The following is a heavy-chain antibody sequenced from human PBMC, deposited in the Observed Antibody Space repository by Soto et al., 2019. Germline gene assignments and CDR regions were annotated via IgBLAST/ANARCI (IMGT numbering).Heavy chain of an antibody. Sequence: QVQLVESGGGVVQPGRSLRLSCVASGFTFSSCAMHWVRQVPGKGLEWLAVVTHDGSLYPYADSVKGRFSISRDNSRKTRYLQMNSLRPEDTAVYYCAKDRSDTWSFDYWGQGTLVTVSS. V-gene: IGHV3-30*18. D-gene: IGHD2-8*02. CDR3: AKDRSDTWSFDY. J-gene: IGHJ4*02. CDR1: GFTFSSCA. CDR2: VTHDGSLY.